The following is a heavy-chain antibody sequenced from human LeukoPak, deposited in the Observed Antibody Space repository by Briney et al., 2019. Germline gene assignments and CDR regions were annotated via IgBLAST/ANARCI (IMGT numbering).Heavy chain of an antibody. D-gene: IGHD7-27*01. J-gene: IGHJ4*02. Sequence: PGGSLRLSCAASGFTFRSYWMSWVRQVPGKGLEWVANIDEDGSEKYYVDPVRGRFTISRDNVKNSMYLQMNSLTADDTAVYYCARAGDRGAVDYWGQGTLVTVSS. V-gene: IGHV3-7*01. CDR1: GFTFRSYW. CDR2: IDEDGSEK. CDR3: ARAGDRGAVDY.